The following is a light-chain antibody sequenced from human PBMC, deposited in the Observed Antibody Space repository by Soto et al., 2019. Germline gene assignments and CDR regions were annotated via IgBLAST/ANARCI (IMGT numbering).Light chain of an antibody. CDR3: QDLNCSPST. CDR2: AAS. Sequence: DSKMAESGSSLAAAVGGSVTITCRASQTIGSWLAWYQQKPGKAPKLLIYAASTLQSGVPSRFSGIGSRTDFTLTISSLHSDYSAIQNYQDLNCSPSTYGEGTRLEIK. J-gene: IGKJ5*01. CDR1: QTIGSW. V-gene: IGKV1-5*01.